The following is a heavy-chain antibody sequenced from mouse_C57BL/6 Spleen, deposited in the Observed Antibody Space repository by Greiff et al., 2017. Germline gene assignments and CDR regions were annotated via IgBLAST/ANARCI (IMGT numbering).Heavy chain of an antibody. V-gene: IGHV1-18*01. CDR3: ARSIAYYSNYQSYWYFDV. Sequence: EVQLQQSGPELVKPGASVKIPCKASGYTFTDYNMDWVKQSHGKSLEWIGDINPNNGGTIYNQKFKGKATLTVDKSSSTAYMELRSLTSEDTAVYYCARSIAYYSNYQSYWYFDVWGTGTTVTVSS. CDR2: INPNNGGT. D-gene: IGHD2-5*01. CDR1: GYTFTDYN. J-gene: IGHJ1*03.